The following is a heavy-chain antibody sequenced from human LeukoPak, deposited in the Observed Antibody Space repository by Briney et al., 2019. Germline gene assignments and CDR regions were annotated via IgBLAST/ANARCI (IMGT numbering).Heavy chain of an antibody. J-gene: IGHJ4*02. D-gene: IGHD3-10*01. CDR1: GGSISSGGYY. CDR2: IYYSGST. V-gene: IGHV4-31*03. CDR3: ARSIWFGEFPFGY. Sequence: SQTPSLTCTVSGGSISSGGYYWSWIRQHPGKGLEWIGYIYYSGSTYYNPSLKSRVTISVDTSKNQFSLKLSSVTAADTAVYYCARSIWFGEFPFGYWGQGTLVTVSS.